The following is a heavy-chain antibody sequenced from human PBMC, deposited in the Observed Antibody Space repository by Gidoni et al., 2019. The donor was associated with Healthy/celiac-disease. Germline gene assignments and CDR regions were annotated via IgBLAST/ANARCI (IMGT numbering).Heavy chain of an antibody. CDR3: AKGSDYFGHSDFDY. D-gene: IGHD4-17*01. CDR1: GFTFSSYG. CDR2: ISYDGSNK. Sequence: QVQLVESGGGVVQPGRSLRLSCAASGFTFSSYGMHWVRQAPGKGLEWVAVISYDGSNKYYADSVKGRFTISRDNSKNTLYLQMNSLRAEDTAVYYCAKGSDYFGHSDFDYWGQGTLVTVSS. J-gene: IGHJ4*02. V-gene: IGHV3-30*18.